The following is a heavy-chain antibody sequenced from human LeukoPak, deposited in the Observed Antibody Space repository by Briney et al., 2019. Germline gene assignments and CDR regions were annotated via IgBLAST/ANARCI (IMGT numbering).Heavy chain of an antibody. J-gene: IGHJ3*02. CDR3: AADSSGWSDDSFDI. Sequence: ASVKVSCKASGSTFTGYYMHWVRQAPGQGLEWMGWINPNSGDTNYAQNFQGRVTMTRDTSISTAYMELSSLGSDDTAVYYCAADSSGWSDDSFDIWGQGTMVTVSS. D-gene: IGHD6-19*01. CDR1: GSTFTGYY. CDR2: INPNSGDT. V-gene: IGHV1-2*02.